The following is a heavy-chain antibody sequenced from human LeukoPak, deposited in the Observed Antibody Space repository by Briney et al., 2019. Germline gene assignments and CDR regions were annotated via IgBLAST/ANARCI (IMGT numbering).Heavy chain of an antibody. D-gene: IGHD6-6*01. J-gene: IGHJ6*03. Sequence: SETLSLTCTASGGSISSSSYYWSWIRQPPGKGLEWIGYIYYGGSTNYNPSLKSRVTISVDTSKHQFSLKLSSVTAADTAVYYCARDKRYIAARKLDYYYYLDVWGKGTTVTVSS. CDR3: ARDKRYIAARKLDYYYYLDV. V-gene: IGHV4-61*01. CDR1: GGSISSSSYY. CDR2: IYYGGST.